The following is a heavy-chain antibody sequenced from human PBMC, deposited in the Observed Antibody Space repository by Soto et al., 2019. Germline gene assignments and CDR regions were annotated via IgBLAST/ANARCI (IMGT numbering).Heavy chain of an antibody. Sequence: PRWSLRLSCAGSVFTFSSYEMHWFRQAPGKGLEWVTFTSYDGSNNYYADSVKGRFTMSRDNSKNLLYLRMNSLRTEDTALYYCVRRSTVSYYAVDVWGQGTTVTVSS. D-gene: IGHD4-17*01. V-gene: IGHV3-30*04. CDR3: VRRSTVSYYAVDV. CDR2: TSYDGSNN. J-gene: IGHJ6*02. CDR1: VFTFSSYE.